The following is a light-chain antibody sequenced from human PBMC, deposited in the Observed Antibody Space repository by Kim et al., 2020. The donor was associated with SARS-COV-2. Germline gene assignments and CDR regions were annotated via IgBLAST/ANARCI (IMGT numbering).Light chain of an antibody. CDR1: TGASTSGHY. V-gene: IGLV7-46*01. CDR3: LLSYSDTRPGV. CDR2: DTS. Sequence: GTVTLTFGSSTGASTSGHYPYWFQQKPVQAPRTLIYDTSIKHSWTPARFSGSLLGGKAALTLSGAQPEDEAEYYCLLSYSDTRPGVFGGGTQLTVL. J-gene: IGLJ2*01.